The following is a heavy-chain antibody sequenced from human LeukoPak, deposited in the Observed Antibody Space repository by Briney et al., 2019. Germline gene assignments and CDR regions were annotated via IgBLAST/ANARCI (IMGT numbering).Heavy chain of an antibody. Sequence: GGSLRLSCAASGFTFSSYAMHWVRQAPGKGLEWVSVISGSGGTTYYADSVKGRFTTSRDNSKNTLYLQMNSLRAEDTAVYYCAKHRSFYGNSAVDSWGQGTLVTVS. CDR3: AKHRSFYGNSAVDS. CDR2: ISGSGGTT. J-gene: IGHJ4*02. CDR1: GFTFSSYA. D-gene: IGHD4-23*01. V-gene: IGHV3-23*01.